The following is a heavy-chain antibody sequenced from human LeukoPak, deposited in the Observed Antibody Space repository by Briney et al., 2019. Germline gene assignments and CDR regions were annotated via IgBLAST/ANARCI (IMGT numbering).Heavy chain of an antibody. Sequence: GGSLRLSCAASGFTFSSYAMHWVRQAPGKGPECVSIISGSGTDTYHAESVKGRFTISRDNSKNTLYLQMNSLRVEDTAVYYCAREGASSLVRGVIGYWGPGTLVTVSS. J-gene: IGHJ4*02. D-gene: IGHD3-10*01. V-gene: IGHV3-23*01. CDR2: ISGSGTDT. CDR1: GFTFSSYA. CDR3: AREGASSLVRGVIGY.